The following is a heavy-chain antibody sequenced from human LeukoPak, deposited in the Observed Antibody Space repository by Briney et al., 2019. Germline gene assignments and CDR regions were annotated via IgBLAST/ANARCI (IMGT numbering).Heavy chain of an antibody. V-gene: IGHV3-30*14. J-gene: IGHJ4*02. CDR3: ARAPREGFSGSYHDY. CDR2: ISYDGSKK. D-gene: IGHD1-26*01. CDR1: GFTFSSFA. Sequence: GGSLRLSCAASGFTFSSFAMHWVRQAPGKGLEWVAVISYDGSKKYYAGSVKGRFTISRDNSKNTLYLQMASLRGEDTAVYYCARAPREGFSGSYHDYWGQGTLVTVSS.